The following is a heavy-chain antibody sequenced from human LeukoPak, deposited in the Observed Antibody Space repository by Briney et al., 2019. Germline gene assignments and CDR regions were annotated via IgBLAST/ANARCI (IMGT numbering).Heavy chain of an antibody. D-gene: IGHD1-26*01. CDR1: GFTFSSYE. V-gene: IGHV3-48*03. J-gene: IGHJ6*02. CDR3: AKDREYSGSYRPGPTRYYYGMDV. Sequence: PGGSLRLSCAASGFTFSSYEMNWVRQAPGKGLEWVSYISSSGSTIYYADSVKGRFTISRDNSKNTLYLQMNSLGAEDTAVFYCAKDREYSGSYRPGPTRYYYGMDVWGQGTTVTVSS. CDR2: ISSSGSTI.